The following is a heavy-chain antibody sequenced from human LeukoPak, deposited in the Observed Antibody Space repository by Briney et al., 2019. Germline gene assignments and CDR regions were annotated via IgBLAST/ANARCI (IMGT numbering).Heavy chain of an antibody. CDR3: ARGSGWELLEG. CDR1: GFTFSSYA. V-gene: IGHV3-30-3*01. J-gene: IGHJ4*02. Sequence: GGSLRLSCAASGFTFSSYAMHWVRQAPGKGLEWVAVISYDGSNKYYADSVKGRFTISRDNSKNTLYLQMNSLRAEDTAVYYCARGSGWELLEGWGQGTLVTVSS. CDR2: ISYDGSNK. D-gene: IGHD1-26*01.